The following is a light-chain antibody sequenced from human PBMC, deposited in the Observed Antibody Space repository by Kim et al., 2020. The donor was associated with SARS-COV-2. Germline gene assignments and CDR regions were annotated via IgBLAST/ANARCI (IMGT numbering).Light chain of an antibody. CDR3: LSRDSSGNQVV. CDR2: GKN. V-gene: IGLV3-19*01. J-gene: IGLJ2*01. CDR1: SLRSYY. Sequence: SSELTQDPAVSVALGQTVRITCQGDSLRSYYASWYQQKPGQAPVLVIYGKNNRPSGIPDRFSGSSSGNTASLTITGAQAEDEADYYCLSRDSSGNQVVFG.